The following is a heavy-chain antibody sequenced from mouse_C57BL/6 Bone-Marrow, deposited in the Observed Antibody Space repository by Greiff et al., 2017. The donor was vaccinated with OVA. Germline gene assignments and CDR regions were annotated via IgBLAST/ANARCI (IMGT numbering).Heavy chain of an antibody. J-gene: IGHJ1*03. Sequence: EVQLQESEGGLVQPGSSMKLSCTASGFTFSDYYMAWVRQVPETGLEWVANINYDGSSTYYLDSLQSRFIISRDNAKTILYLQMSSMKTEDTATNYSERGGWDWYYDVWGTGTTVTVSS. V-gene: IGHV5-16*01. CDR3: ERGGWDWYYDV. CDR2: INYDGSST. D-gene: IGHD3-3*01. CDR1: GFTFSDYY.